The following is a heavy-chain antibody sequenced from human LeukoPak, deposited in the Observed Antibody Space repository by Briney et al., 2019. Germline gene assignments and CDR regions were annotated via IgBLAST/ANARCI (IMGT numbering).Heavy chain of an antibody. J-gene: IGHJ6*03. V-gene: IGHV1-8*03. CDR3: ARGSSGGYYYYMDV. D-gene: IGHD1-26*01. CDR2: INPNSGGA. CDR1: GYTFTGYY. Sequence: ASVKVSCKASGYTFTGYYMHWVRQAPGQGLEWMGWINPNSGGAGYAQKFQGRVTIIRNTSISTAYMELSSLRSEDTAVYYCARGSSGGYYYYMDVWGKGTTVTVSS.